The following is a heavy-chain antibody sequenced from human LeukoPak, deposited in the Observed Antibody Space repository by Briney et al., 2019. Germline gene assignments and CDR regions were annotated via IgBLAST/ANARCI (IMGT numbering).Heavy chain of an antibody. CDR2: IYYTGST. D-gene: IGHD3-22*01. Sequence: SETLSLTCTVSGGSISSYYWSWIRQPPGKGLEWIGYIYYTGSTNYNPSLKSRVTISVDTSKNQFSLKLSSVTAADTAVYFCARGPYSYDSSGAFDIWGQGTMVTVSS. CDR3: ARGPYSYDSSGAFDI. CDR1: GGSISSYY. J-gene: IGHJ3*02. V-gene: IGHV4-59*01.